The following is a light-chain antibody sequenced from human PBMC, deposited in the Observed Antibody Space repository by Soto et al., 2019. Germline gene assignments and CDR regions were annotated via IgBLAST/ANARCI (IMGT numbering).Light chain of an antibody. J-gene: IGLJ1*01. CDR3: LLSYSGARLPYV. CDR1: TGAVTSGAY. CDR2: DTS. V-gene: IGLV7-46*01. Sequence: QAVVTQEPSLTVSPGGTVTLTCGSSTGAVTSGAYPYWIQQKPGQAPRTLIYDTSNKHSWTPALFSGSLLGGKAALTLSGAQPEDEAEYYCLLSYSGARLPYVFGTGTKVTVL.